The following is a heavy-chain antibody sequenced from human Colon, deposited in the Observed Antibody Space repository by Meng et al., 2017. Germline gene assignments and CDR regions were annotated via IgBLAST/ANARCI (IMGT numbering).Heavy chain of an antibody. CDR2: SRTRASSYTT. V-gene: IGHV3-72*01. CDR1: GFTFSDRL. J-gene: IGHJ4*02. Sequence: GGSLRPSFVALGFTFSDRLMDWVRQARGEGLDWVGRSRTRASSYTTEYAASVRGRFTVSRDESKNLFYLQMNNLRADDTAVYYCTGGRPGSAPCEYWGQGTLVTVSS. CDR3: TGGRPGSAPCEY. D-gene: IGHD1-26*01.